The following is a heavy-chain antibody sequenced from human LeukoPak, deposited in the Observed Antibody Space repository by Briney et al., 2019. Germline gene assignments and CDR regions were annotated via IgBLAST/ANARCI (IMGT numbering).Heavy chain of an antibody. CDR3: AREFGRGFDY. CDR1: GFTFSDHY. J-gene: IGHJ4*02. CDR2: TRNKVNSYTT. V-gene: IGHV3-72*01. Sequence: GGSLRLSCAASGFTFSDHYMDWVRQAPGKGLEWVGRTRNKVNSYTTEYAASVKGRFTISRDDSKNSLYLQMNSLKTEDTAVYYCAREFGRGFDYWGQGTLVTVSS. D-gene: IGHD3-16*01.